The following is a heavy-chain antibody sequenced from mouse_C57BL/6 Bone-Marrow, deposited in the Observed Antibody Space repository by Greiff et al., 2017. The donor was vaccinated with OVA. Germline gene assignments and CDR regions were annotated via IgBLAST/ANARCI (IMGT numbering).Heavy chain of an antibody. Sequence: EVKLQQSGPELVKPGASVKISCKASGYTFTDYYMNWVKQSHGKSLEWIGDINPNNGGTSYNQKFKGKATLTVDKSSSTAYMELRSLTSEDSAVYYCARESDGFAYWGQGTLVTVSA. CDR2: INPNNGGT. V-gene: IGHV1-26*01. CDR3: ARESDGFAY. J-gene: IGHJ3*01. D-gene: IGHD2-3*01. CDR1: GYTFTDYY.